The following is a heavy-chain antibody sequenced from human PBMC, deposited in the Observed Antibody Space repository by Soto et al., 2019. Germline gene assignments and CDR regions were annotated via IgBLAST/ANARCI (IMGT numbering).Heavy chain of an antibody. D-gene: IGHD3-10*01. CDR1: GFTFSSYA. V-gene: IGHV3-23*01. J-gene: IGHJ5*02. Sequence: GGSLRLSCAASGFTFSSYAMSWVRQAPGKGLEWVSAISGSGGSTYYADSVKGRFTISRDNSKNTLYLQMNSLRAEDTAVYYCAKDSRGSGSYYNWFDPWGQGTLVTVSS. CDR2: ISGSGGST. CDR3: AKDSRGSGSYYNWFDP.